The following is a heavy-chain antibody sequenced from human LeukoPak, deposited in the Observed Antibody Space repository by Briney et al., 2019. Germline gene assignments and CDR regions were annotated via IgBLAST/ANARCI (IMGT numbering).Heavy chain of an antibody. CDR3: ARSVPPPGVFDV. D-gene: IGHD2-8*01. CDR2: IYFTGST. Sequence: SETLSLTCTVSGDSTSSDFWSWIRQPAGKGLEWIGHIYFTGSTNYNPSLKSRVTMTLDTSRNQLSLRLSSVTAADTAVYYCARSVPPPGVFDVWGRGTMVTVSS. V-gene: IGHV4-4*07. J-gene: IGHJ3*01. CDR1: GDSTSSDF.